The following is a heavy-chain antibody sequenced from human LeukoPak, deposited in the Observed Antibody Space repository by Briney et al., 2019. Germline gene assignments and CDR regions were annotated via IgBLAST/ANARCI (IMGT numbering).Heavy chain of an antibody. J-gene: IGHJ4*02. CDR1: GYSFTSYW. CDR3: AIRNCGGDCYSVTYFDY. V-gene: IGHV5-51*01. Sequence: GESLKISCQGSGYSFTSYWIGWVRQMPGKGLEWMGIIYPGDSDTRYSPSFQGQVTISADKSISTAYLQWSSLKASDTAMYYCAIRNCGGDCYSVTYFDYWGQGTLVTVSS. CDR2: IYPGDSDT. D-gene: IGHD2-21*02.